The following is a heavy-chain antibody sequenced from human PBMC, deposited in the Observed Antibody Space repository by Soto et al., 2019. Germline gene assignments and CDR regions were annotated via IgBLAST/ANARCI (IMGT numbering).Heavy chain of an antibody. J-gene: IGHJ4*02. V-gene: IGHV3-23*01. CDR2: ISGSGGSP. CDR3: AKSPNAGYSSSWYLDY. Sequence: GGSLRLSCAASGFTFSNYAMNWVRQAPGKGLEWVSGISGSGGSPYYADSVKGRFTISRDNSKNTLYLQMNSLRVEDTAVYYCAKSPNAGYSSSWYLDYWGQGTLVTVSS. D-gene: IGHD6-13*01. CDR1: GFTFSNYA.